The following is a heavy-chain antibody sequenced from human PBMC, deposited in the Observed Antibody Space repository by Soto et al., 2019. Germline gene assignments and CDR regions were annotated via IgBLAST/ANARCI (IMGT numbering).Heavy chain of an antibody. Sequence: ASVKVSCKTSGYTFTNYYIHWVRQAPGQGLEWMGVINPSGISTTYAQKFQGRVTMTRDTSTSTVYMDLSSPRPEDTAVYFCARVPLCYRATSSCGRCSGFDYWGQGTLVTVSS. CDR3: ARVPLCYRATSSCGRCSGFDY. CDR1: GYTFTNYY. J-gene: IGHJ4*02. V-gene: IGHV1-46*01. CDR2: INPSGIST. D-gene: IGHD2-15*01.